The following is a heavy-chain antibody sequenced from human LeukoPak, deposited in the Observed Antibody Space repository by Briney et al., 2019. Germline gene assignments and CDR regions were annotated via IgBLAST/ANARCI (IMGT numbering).Heavy chain of an antibody. Sequence: PSETLSLTCTVSGGSVNSGNYYWSWIRQPAGKGLEWIGRIYTSGSTNYNPSLKSRVTMSVDTSKNQFSLKLSSVTAADTAVYYCARNVGATPYNWFDPWGQGTLVTVSS. D-gene: IGHD1-26*01. J-gene: IGHJ5*02. CDR1: GGSVNSGNYY. CDR2: IYTSGST. V-gene: IGHV4-61*02. CDR3: ARNVGATPYNWFDP.